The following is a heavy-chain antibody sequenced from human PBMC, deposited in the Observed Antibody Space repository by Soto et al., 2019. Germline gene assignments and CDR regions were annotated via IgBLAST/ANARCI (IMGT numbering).Heavy chain of an antibody. D-gene: IGHD3-16*01. CDR2: ISSSGSTI. V-gene: IGHV3-48*03. CDR1: GFTFSSYE. Sequence: GGSLRLSCAASGFTFSSYEMNWVRQAPGKGLEWVSYISSSGSTIYYADSVKGRFTISRDNAKNSLYLQMNSLRAEDTAVYYCARGSARSPPLHYWLAPWGQGTQVTVSS. J-gene: IGHJ5*02. CDR3: ARGSARSPPLHYWLAP.